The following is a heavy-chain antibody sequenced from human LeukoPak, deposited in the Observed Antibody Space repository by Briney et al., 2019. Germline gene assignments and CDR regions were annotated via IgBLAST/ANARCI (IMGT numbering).Heavy chain of an antibody. Sequence: KSSETLSLTCTVSGGSISSYYWSWIRQPAGKGLEWIGRIYTSGSTNYNPSLKSRVTMSVDTSKNQFSLKLSSVTAADTAVYYCARDGADMVRGNYYYYMDVWGKGTTVTISS. CDR2: IYTSGST. D-gene: IGHD3-10*01. CDR3: ARDGADMVRGNYYYYMDV. J-gene: IGHJ6*03. V-gene: IGHV4-4*07. CDR1: GGSISSYY.